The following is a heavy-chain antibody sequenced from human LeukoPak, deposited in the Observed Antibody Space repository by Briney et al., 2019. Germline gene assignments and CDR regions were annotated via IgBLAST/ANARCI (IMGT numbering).Heavy chain of an antibody. CDR2: IFTGST. Sequence: SATLSLTCAVSGGYINAYYWNWIRPPPGKGLEWIGYIFTGSTTYNPSLKSRVTISVDTSKNQFSLKLSSVTAADTAVYYCARRLRTYFDYWGQGSLVTVSS. V-gene: IGHV4-4*09. CDR1: GGYINAYY. J-gene: IGHJ4*02. CDR3: ARRLRTYFDY.